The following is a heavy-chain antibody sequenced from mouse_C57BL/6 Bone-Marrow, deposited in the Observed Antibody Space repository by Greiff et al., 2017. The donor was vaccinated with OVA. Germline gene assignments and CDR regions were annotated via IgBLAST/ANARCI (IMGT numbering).Heavy chain of an antibody. CDR3: ARLLLLPPY. Sequence: VKLQESGAELARPGASVKLSCKASGYTFTSYGISWVKQRTGQGLEWIGEIYPRSGNTYYNEKFKGKATLTADKSSSTAYMELRSLTSEDSAVYFCARLLLLPPYWGQGTTLTVSS. J-gene: IGHJ2*01. CDR1: GYTFTSYG. V-gene: IGHV1-81*01. CDR2: IYPRSGNT. D-gene: IGHD1-1*01.